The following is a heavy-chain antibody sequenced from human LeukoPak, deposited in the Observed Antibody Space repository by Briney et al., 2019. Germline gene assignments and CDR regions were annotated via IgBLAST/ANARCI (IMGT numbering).Heavy chain of an antibody. CDR2: VRYGETT. J-gene: IGHJ4*02. D-gene: IGHD4-17*01. V-gene: IGHV4-39*01. CDR1: GGSISSTDSY. Sequence: SETLSLTCTVSGGSISSTDSYWGWIRQPPGKGLEWVGSVRYGETTYYNPSLKSRVTISVDTSKNQFPLNLGSVTAADTAVYYCARHSLSARGDFNYWGQGSLVTVSS. CDR3: ARHSLSARGDFNY.